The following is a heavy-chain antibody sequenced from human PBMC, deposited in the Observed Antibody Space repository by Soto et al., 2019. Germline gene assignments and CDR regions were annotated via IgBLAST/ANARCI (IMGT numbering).Heavy chain of an antibody. D-gene: IGHD3-3*01. CDR1: GFTFSSYS. Sequence: LRLSCAASGFTFSSYSMNWVRQAPGKGLEWVSSISSSSSYIYYADSVKGRFTISRDNAKNSLYLQMNSLRAEDTAVYYCARDRGYDFWSGYYYYYYGMDVWGQGTTVTVSS. CDR3: ARDRGYDFWSGYYYYYYGMDV. V-gene: IGHV3-21*01. J-gene: IGHJ6*02. CDR2: ISSSSSYI.